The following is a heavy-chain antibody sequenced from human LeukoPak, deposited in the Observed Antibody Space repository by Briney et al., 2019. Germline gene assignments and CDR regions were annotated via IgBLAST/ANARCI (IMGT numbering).Heavy chain of an antibody. Sequence: PGGSLRLSCAASGFTFSSYAMHWVRQAPGKGLEWVAVISYDGSNKYYADSVKGRFTISRDNSKNTLYLQMNSLRAEDTAVYYCARDSALYYYGEYFQHWGQGTLVTVSS. V-gene: IGHV3-30-3*01. CDR2: ISYDGSNK. J-gene: IGHJ1*01. D-gene: IGHD3-10*01. CDR3: ARDSALYYYGEYFQH. CDR1: GFTFSSYA.